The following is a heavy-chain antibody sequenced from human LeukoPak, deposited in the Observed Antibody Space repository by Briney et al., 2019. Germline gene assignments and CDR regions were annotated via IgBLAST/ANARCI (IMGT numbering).Heavy chain of an antibody. CDR3: AKRSAYYDSRGYYFPFEY. CDR1: GFTFSSYA. D-gene: IGHD3-22*01. J-gene: IGHJ4*02. CDR2: ISGGST. V-gene: IGHV3-38-3*01. Sequence: PGGSLRLSCAASGFTFSSYAMHWVRQAPGKGLEWVSSISGGSTYYADSRKGRFTISRDNSKDTLHLQMNSLRAEDTAVYYCAKRSAYYDSRGYYFPFEYWGQGTLVTVSS.